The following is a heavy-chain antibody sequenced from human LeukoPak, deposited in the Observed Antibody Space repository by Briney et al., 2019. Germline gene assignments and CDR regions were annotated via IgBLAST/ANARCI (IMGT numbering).Heavy chain of an antibody. V-gene: IGHV4-34*01. CDR3: ARGCLALQEATGDFVVVPAAMTGDWFDP. CDR2: INHSGST. Sequence: PSETLSLTCAVYGGSFSGYYWSWIRQPPGKGLEWIGEINHSGSTNYNPSLKSRVTISVDTSKNQFSLKLSSVTAADTAVYYCARGCLALQEATGDFVVVPAAMTGDWFDPWGQGTLVTVSS. J-gene: IGHJ5*02. D-gene: IGHD2-2*01. CDR1: GGSFSGYY.